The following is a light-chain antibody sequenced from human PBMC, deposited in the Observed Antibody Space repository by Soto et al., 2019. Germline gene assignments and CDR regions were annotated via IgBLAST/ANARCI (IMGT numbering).Light chain of an antibody. CDR1: QSISRH. J-gene: IGKJ1*01. Sequence: DIQMIQSPSSVSASVGHRVTLICGASQSISRHLNWYQQKPGKAPKILIYSVFSLQSGVPSTFIGNGSETDFTLTISSLQNEDFATYYCQQRYSSTLTFGQGTKVDNK. CDR3: QQRYSSTLT. CDR2: SVF. V-gene: IGKV1-39*01.